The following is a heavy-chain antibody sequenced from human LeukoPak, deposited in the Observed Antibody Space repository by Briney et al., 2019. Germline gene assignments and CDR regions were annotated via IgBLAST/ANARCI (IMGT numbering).Heavy chain of an antibody. V-gene: IGHV3-64*01. CDR3: ARSIVLREAFDI. D-gene: IGHD2-8*01. CDR1: GFTFSSYA. J-gene: IGHJ3*02. CDR2: ISSNGDST. Sequence: GGSLRLSCAASGFTFSSYAMHWVRQAPGKGLEYVSAISSNGDSTYYANSVKGRFTISRDNSKNTLYLQMGSLRADDMAVYYCARSIVLREAFDIWGQGTMVTVSS.